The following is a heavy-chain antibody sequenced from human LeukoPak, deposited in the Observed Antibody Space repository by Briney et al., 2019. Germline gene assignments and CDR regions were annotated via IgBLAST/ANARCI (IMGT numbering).Heavy chain of an antibody. D-gene: IGHD3-22*01. CDR1: GFTFSSYG. J-gene: IGHJ4*02. CDR3: AKDYYDSSGQAIDY. Sequence: GGSLRLSCAASGFTFSSYGMHWVRQAPGKGLGWVAFIRYDGSNKYYADSVKGRFTISRDNSKNTPYLQMNSLRAEDTAVYYCAKDYYDSSGQAIDYWGQGTLVTVSS. V-gene: IGHV3-30*02. CDR2: IRYDGSNK.